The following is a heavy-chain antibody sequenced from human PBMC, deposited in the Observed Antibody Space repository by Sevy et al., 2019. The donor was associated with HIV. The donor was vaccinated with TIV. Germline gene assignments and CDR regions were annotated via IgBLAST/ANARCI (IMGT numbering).Heavy chain of an antibody. Sequence: GGSLRLSCAASGFTFSSYWMHWVRQAPGKGLVWVSRINSDGSSTSYADSMKGRFTISRDNAKNKLYLQMNSLRAEDTAVYYCAGEYDILNCLKPYDAFDIWGQGTMVTVSS. CDR2: INSDGSST. J-gene: IGHJ3*02. CDR3: AGEYDILNCLKPYDAFDI. D-gene: IGHD3-9*01. CDR1: GFTFSSYW. V-gene: IGHV3-74*01.